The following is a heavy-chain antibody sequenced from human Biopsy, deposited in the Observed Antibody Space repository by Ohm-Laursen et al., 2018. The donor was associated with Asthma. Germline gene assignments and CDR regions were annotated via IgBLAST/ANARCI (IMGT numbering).Heavy chain of an antibody. D-gene: IGHD3-3*01. CDR2: MSFDGRQT. CDR1: GFTFDDYA. J-gene: IGHJ3*02. CDR3: AKERYYDFWSGYPI. Sequence: SLRLSCAASGFTFDDYAMSWVRQAPGKGLEWVAVMSFDGRQTYYADSVKGRFTISRDNSKNTLYLQMNSLRAEDTAVYYCAKERYYDFWSGYPIWDQGTMVTVSS. V-gene: IGHV3-30*18.